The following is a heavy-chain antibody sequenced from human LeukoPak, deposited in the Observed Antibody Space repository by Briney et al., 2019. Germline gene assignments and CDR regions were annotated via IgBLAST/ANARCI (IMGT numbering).Heavy chain of an antibody. CDR3: AKDSYDFWSGPETDYYYYYMDV. CDR1: GFTFSSYG. J-gene: IGHJ6*03. CDR2: IWYDGSNK. D-gene: IGHD3-3*01. Sequence: PGGSLRLSCAASGFTFSSYGMHWVRQAPGKGLEWVAVIWYDGSNKYYADSVKGRFTISRDNSKNTLYLQMNSLRAEDTAVYYCAKDSYDFWSGPETDYYYYYMDVWGKGTTVTVSS. V-gene: IGHV3-33*06.